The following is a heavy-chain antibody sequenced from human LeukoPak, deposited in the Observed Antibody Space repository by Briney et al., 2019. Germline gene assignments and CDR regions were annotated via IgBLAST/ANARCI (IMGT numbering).Heavy chain of an antibody. J-gene: IGHJ4*02. V-gene: IGHV3-11*06. CDR3: ARDHPTDTAMVGGDY. Sequence: GGSLRLSCAASGFTFSDYYMSWIRQAPGKGLEWVSYISSSSSYTNYADSVKGRFTISRGNAKNSLYLQMNSLRAEDTAVYYCARDHPTDTAMVGGDYWGQGTLVTVSS. D-gene: IGHD5-18*01. CDR2: ISSSSSYT. CDR1: GFTFSDYY.